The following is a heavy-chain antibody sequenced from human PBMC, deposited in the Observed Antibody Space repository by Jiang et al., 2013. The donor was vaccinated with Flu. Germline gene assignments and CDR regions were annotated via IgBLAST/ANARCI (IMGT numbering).Heavy chain of an antibody. J-gene: IGHJ4*02. CDR2: ISSTYNGNR. V-gene: IGHV1-18*01. Sequence: EVKKPGASVKVSCKASGYTFTNFGISWVRQAPGQGLEWMGWISSTYNGNRKYAQNLQGRVTMTTDTSTTTAYMELRSLRSDDTAVYYCAREYCSSTSCFLPDYWGQGTLVTVSS. CDR3: AREYCSSTSCFLPDY. D-gene: IGHD2-2*01. CDR1: GYTFTNFG.